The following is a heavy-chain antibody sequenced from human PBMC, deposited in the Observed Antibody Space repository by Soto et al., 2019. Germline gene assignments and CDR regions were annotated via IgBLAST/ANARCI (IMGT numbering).Heavy chain of an antibody. Sequence: PGESLKISCRSSWYKFTSYWIAWVRQMPGKGLEWMGIIFPSDSDTRYSPSFQGQVTISADRSTSTVFLQWASLKASDTAVYFCARKDKRGTFNWFEPWGQGTLVTVSS. V-gene: IGHV5-51*01. D-gene: IGHD2-15*01. J-gene: IGHJ5*02. CDR3: ARKDKRGTFNWFEP. CDR1: WYKFTSYW. CDR2: IFPSDSDT.